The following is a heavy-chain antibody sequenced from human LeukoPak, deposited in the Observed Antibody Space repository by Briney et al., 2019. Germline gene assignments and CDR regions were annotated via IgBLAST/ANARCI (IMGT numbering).Heavy chain of an antibody. V-gene: IGHV1-2*02. D-gene: IGHD3-16*01. CDR2: INPNSGGT. CDR3: ARDGALDY. CDR1: GYTFTNYY. J-gene: IGHJ4*02. Sequence: ASVKVSCKASGYTFTNYYMHWLRQPPGQGLEWMGWINPNSGGTNYAQKFQGRVAMTRDTSISTAHMDLSRLGSDDTAVYYCARDGALDYWGQGTLVTVSS.